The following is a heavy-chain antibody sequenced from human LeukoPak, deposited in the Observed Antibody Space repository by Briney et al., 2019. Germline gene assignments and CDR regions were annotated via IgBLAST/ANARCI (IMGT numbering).Heavy chain of an antibody. Sequence: PGGSLRLSCAASGFTFSSYAMSWVRQAPGKGLEWVSAISGSGGSTYYADSVKGRFTISRDNSKNTLYLQMNSLRAEDTAAYYCAKGIAVAGTPFDYWGQGTLVTVSS. CDR1: GFTFSSYA. J-gene: IGHJ4*02. V-gene: IGHV3-23*01. CDR3: AKGIAVAGTPFDY. D-gene: IGHD6-19*01. CDR2: ISGSGGST.